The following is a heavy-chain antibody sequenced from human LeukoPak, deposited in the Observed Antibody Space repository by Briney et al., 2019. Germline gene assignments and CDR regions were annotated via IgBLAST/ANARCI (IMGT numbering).Heavy chain of an antibody. V-gene: IGHV4-34*01. CDR3: ARARRGYFDY. Sequence: SETLSLTCAVYGGSFSGYYWSWIRQPPGKGLEWIGEINHSGSTNYNPSLKSRVTISVDTSKNQFSLKLSSVTAADTAVYYCARARRGYFDYWGQGTLVTVSS. CDR1: GGSFSGYY. D-gene: IGHD3-10*01. J-gene: IGHJ4*02. CDR2: INHSGST.